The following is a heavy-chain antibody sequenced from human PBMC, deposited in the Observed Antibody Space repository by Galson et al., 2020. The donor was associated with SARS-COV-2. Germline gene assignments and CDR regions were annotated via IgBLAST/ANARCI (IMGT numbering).Heavy chain of an antibody. J-gene: IGHJ4*02. Sequence: KIGESLKISCAASGFTFRIYSMNWVRQAPGKGLEWVACMSSSGSYIYYADSVRGRFTISRDNAKDSLYLQMNDVRAEDTAVYYCVRDIVTGDDGCNHFEHWGQGTLVTVSS. V-gene: IGHV3-21*01. CDR3: VRDIVTGDDGCNHFEH. CDR1: GFTFRIYS. D-gene: IGHD4-17*01. CDR2: MSSSGSYI.